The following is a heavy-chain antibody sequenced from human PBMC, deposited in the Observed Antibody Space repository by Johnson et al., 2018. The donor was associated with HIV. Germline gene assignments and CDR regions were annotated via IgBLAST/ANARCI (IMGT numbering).Heavy chain of an antibody. CDR1: GFTFSSYG. V-gene: IGHV3-33*03. J-gene: IGHJ3*02. CDR2: MWYDGSKK. Sequence: QVQLVESGGGVVQPGRSLRLSCAASGFTFSSYGMHWVRQTPGKGLAWVAVMWYDGSKKYYADSVKGRFTISRDNAKNSLYLQMNSLRAEDTALYYCAKLWDGSGSYSDAFDIWGQGTMVTVSS. D-gene: IGHD1-26*01. CDR3: AKLWDGSGSYSDAFDI.